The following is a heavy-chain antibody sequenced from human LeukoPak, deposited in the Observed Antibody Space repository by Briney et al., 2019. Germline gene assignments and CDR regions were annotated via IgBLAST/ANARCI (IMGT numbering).Heavy chain of an antibody. J-gene: IGHJ4*02. CDR3: ARGSSSSSWYFSYY. CDR2: ISYDGSNK. CDR1: GFTFTSYD. D-gene: IGHD6-13*01. V-gene: IGHV3-30-3*01. Sequence: GGSLRLSCAASGFTFTSYDMHWVRQAPGKGLEWVAVISYDGSNKYYADSVKGRFTISRDNSKSTLYLQMNSLRAEDTAVYYCARGSSSSSWYFSYYWGPGTLVTVSS.